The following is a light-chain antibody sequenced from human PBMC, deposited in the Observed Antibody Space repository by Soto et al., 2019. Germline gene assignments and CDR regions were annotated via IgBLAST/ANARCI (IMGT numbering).Light chain of an antibody. CDR2: RNN. V-gene: IGLV1-47*01. Sequence: QSVLTQPPSASGTPGQRVTFSCSGGRSNIGSNYVFWYQQFPGTAPKLLIYRNNQRPSGVPDRFSGSKSGTSASLAISGLRSVDEADYYCTSWDDSLYHVVFGGGTKVTVL. CDR1: RSNIGSNY. CDR3: TSWDDSLYHVV. J-gene: IGLJ2*01.